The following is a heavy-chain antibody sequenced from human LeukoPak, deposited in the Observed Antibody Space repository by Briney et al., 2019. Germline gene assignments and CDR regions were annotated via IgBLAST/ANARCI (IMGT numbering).Heavy chain of an antibody. Sequence: SETLSLTCTVSGGSISSYYWSWIRQPAGKGLEWIGRIYTSGSTNYNPSLKSRVTISVDTFNNQFSLRLNSVTAADTAVYYCARVPPLYDSGNYYKGTHFDYWGQGTLVTVSS. CDR2: IYTSGST. CDR1: GGSISSYY. CDR3: ARVPPLYDSGNYYKGTHFDY. J-gene: IGHJ4*02. D-gene: IGHD3-10*01. V-gene: IGHV4-4*07.